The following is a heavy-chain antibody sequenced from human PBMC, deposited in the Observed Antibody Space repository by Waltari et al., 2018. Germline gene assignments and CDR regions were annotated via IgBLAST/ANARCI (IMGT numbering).Heavy chain of an antibody. J-gene: IGHJ4*02. CDR3: ARGFLYYDSSGYYNY. CDR2: IIPIFGTA. V-gene: IGHV1-69*01. Sequence: QVQLVQSGAEVKKPGSSVKVSGKASGGTLSSKAISGVRRAPGQGLEWMGGIIPIFGTANYAQKFQGRVTITADESTSTAYMELSSLRSEDTAVYYCARGFLYYDSSGYYNYWGQGTLVTVSS. D-gene: IGHD3-22*01. CDR1: GGTLSSKA.